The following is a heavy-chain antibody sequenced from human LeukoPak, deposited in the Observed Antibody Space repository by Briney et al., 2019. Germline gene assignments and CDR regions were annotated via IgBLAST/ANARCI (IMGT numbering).Heavy chain of an antibody. Sequence: SETLSLTCAVYGGSFSGYYWSWIRQPPGKGLEWIGEINHSGSTNYNPSLKSRVIISVDTSKNQFSLKLSSVTAADTAVYYCARGGNYDYVWGSYRYTLGFDYWGQGTLVTVSS. CDR1: GGSFSGYY. CDR3: ARGGNYDYVWGSYRYTLGFDY. CDR2: INHSGST. J-gene: IGHJ4*02. D-gene: IGHD3-16*02. V-gene: IGHV4-34*01.